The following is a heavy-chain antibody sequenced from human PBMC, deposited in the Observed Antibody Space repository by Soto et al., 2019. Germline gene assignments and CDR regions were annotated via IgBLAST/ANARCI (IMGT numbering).Heavy chain of an antibody. CDR3: AREDIDESFFDY. CDR2: LYYTGHT. J-gene: IGHJ4*02. Sequence: SETLSLTCSVSGGYIISGGNYWNWIRQRPGKGLEWIGFLYYTGHTNYNPSLKSRATISADMSENQFSLKLTSVTAADTAVYYCAREDIDESFFDYWGQGILVTVSS. V-gene: IGHV4-31*03. CDR1: GGYIISGGNY.